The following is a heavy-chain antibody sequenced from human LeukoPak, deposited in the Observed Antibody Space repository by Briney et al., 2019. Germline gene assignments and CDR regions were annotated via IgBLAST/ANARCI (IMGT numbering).Heavy chain of an antibody. Sequence: SQTLSLTCTVSGGSISSGGYYWGWIRQPPGKGLEWIGSIYYSGSTYYNPSLKSRVTISVDTSKNQFSLKLSSVTAADTAVYYCARYFGSYRPAFDYWGQGTLVTVSS. D-gene: IGHD3-16*02. V-gene: IGHV4-39*01. J-gene: IGHJ4*02. CDR1: GGSISSGGYY. CDR3: ARYFGSYRPAFDY. CDR2: IYYSGST.